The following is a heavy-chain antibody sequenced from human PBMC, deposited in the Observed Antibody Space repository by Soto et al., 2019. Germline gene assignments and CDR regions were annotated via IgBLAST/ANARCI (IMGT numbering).Heavy chain of an antibody. CDR2: INAGNGNT. D-gene: IGHD2-8*01. CDR3: ARGCTNGVCWQFFGMDV. Sequence: ASVKVSCKASGYTFTSYAMHWVRQAPGQRLEWMGWINAGNGNTKYSQKFQGRVTITRDTSASTAYMELSSLRSEDTAVYYCARGCTNGVCWQFFGMDVWGQGTTVTVSS. V-gene: IGHV1-3*01. CDR1: GYTFTSYA. J-gene: IGHJ6*02.